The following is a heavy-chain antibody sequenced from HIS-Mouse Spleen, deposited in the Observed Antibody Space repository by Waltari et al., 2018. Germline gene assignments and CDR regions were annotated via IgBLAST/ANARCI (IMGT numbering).Heavy chain of an antibody. CDR3: ARRPRGCPCFDY. Sequence: QVQLQQWGAGLLKPSETLSLTCAVYGGSFSGYYWSWIRQPPGKGLEWIGEINHSGSTNSNPALKSRVTISVDPSKNQFSLKLSSVTAADTAVYYCARRPRGCPCFDYWGQGTLVTVSS. V-gene: IGHV4-34*01. D-gene: IGHD6-19*01. J-gene: IGHJ4*02. CDR1: GGSFSGYY. CDR2: INHSGST.